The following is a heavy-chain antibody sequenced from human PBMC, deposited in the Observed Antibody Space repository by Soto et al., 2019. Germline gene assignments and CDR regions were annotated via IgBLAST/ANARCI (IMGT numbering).Heavy chain of an antibody. D-gene: IGHD3-9*01. CDR2: TYYRSKWYN. V-gene: IGHV6-1*01. J-gene: IGHJ5*02. Sequence: SQTLSLTCAISGDSVSSNSAAWNWIRQSPSRGLEWLGRTYYRSKWYNDYAVSVKSRITINPDTSKNQFSPQLNSVTPEDTAVYYCARESTDYDILTGYYPQNNWFDPWGQGTLVTVSS. CDR3: ARESTDYDILTGYYPQNNWFDP. CDR1: GDSVSSNSAA.